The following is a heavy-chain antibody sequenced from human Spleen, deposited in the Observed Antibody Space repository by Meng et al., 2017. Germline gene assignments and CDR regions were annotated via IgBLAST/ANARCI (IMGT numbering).Heavy chain of an antibody. CDR2: IRTEANRYAT. CDR3: ARGAFKYGAYYYYGMDV. Sequence: GGSLRLSCAASGLTFSGSDVHWVRQASGKGLEWIGRIRTEANRYATAHGPSVKGRFTISRDNAKNSLYLQMNSLRAEDTALYYCARGAFKYGAYYYYGMDVWGQGTTVTVSS. J-gene: IGHJ6*02. D-gene: IGHD4/OR15-4a*01. V-gene: IGHV3-73*01. CDR1: GLTFSGSD.